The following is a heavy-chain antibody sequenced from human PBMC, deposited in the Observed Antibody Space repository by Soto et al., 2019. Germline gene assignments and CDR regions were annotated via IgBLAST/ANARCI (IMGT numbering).Heavy chain of an antibody. D-gene: IGHD3-9*01. CDR3: ARVDHRGYFAILTDY. Sequence: SETLSLTCTVSGDSLSSGGHYWSWIRQHPGKGLEWIGYIYDSVNTYYSPSLRSRVTISADMSKNQFSLNLRSVTAADTAVYYCARVDHRGYFAILTDYWGQGTLVTVS. CDR1: GDSLSSGGHY. J-gene: IGHJ4*02. V-gene: IGHV4-31*03. CDR2: IYDSVNT.